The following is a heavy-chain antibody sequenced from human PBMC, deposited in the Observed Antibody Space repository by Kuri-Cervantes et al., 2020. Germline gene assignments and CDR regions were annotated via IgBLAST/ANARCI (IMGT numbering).Heavy chain of an antibody. CDR3: ARAGNPSWYFDL. D-gene: IGHD4-23*01. CDR1: GYSISTGFY. J-gene: IGHJ2*01. V-gene: IGHV4-38-2*01. CDR2: INHSGST. Sequence: SQTLSLTCAVSGYSISTGFYWGWIRQPPGKGLEWIGEINHSGSTNYNTSLKSRVTISVDTSKNQFSLKLSSVTAADTAVYYCARAGNPSWYFDLWGRGTLVTVSS.